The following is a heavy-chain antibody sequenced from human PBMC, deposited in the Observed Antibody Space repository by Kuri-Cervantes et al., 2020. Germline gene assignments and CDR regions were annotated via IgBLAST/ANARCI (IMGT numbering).Heavy chain of an antibody. V-gene: IGHV4-34*01. CDR1: GGSFSGYY. CDR3: GGGGSLPYYLDF. D-gene: IGHD2-15*01. Sequence: SETLSLTCAVYGGSFSGYYWSWIRQPPGKGLEWIGEINHSGSTNYNPSLKSRVTISVDTSKNQFSLKLSSVTAADTAVYYCGGGGSLPYYLDFWGQGTLVTVSS. J-gene: IGHJ4*02. CDR2: INHSGST.